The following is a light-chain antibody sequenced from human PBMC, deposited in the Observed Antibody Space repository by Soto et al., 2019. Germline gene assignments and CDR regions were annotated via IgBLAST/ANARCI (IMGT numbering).Light chain of an antibody. CDR1: QSVRNNF. CDR3: QQFASYPLT. J-gene: IGKJ4*01. Sequence: EIVLTQSPGTLSLSPGERVTLSCRASQSVRNNFLAWYQHKPGQAPRFLIYGASTRATGIPDRFSGGGSGTDFTLTISSLEPEDFAVYYCQQFASYPLTFGGGTKVEIK. CDR2: GAS. V-gene: IGKV3-20*01.